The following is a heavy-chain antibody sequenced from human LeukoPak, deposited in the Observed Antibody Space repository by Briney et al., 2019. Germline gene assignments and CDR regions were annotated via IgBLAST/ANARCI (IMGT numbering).Heavy chain of an antibody. CDR1: GFTFTDYA. D-gene: IGHD3-22*01. V-gene: IGHV3-23*01. CDR3: ATDRERDPSVYYLV. J-gene: IGHJ4*02. CDR2: ISDNGSQT. Sequence: GGSLRLSCAASGFTFTDYAMSWVRRAPEKGLEWLSTISDNGSQTYYTDSVKGRFTISRDNSRNTVFLQMNSLRAEDSGVYYCATDRERDPSVYYLVGGQGTLITVSS.